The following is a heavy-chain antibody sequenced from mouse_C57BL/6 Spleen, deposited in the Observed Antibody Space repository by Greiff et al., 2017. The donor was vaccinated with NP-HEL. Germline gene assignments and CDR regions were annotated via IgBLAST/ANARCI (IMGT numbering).Heavy chain of an antibody. D-gene: IGHD1-1*01. J-gene: IGHJ3*01. CDR1: GYTFTSYW. CDR2: IDPSDSET. Sequence: QVQLQQPGAELVRPGSSVKLSCKASGYTFTSYWMHWVKQRPIQGLEWIGNIDPSDSETHYNQKFKDKATLTVDKSSSTAYMQLSSLTSNDSAVFYCAYGSSPSWFAYWGQGTLVTVSA. V-gene: IGHV1-52*01. CDR3: AYGSSPSWFAY.